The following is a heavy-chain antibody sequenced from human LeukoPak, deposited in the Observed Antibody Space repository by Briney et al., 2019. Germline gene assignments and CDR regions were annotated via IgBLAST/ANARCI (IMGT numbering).Heavy chain of an antibody. V-gene: IGHV4-61*02. D-gene: IGHD7-27*01. CDR2: IYTSGST. J-gene: IGHJ4*02. CDR1: GGSISSGSYY. CDR3: ARWAWGFDY. Sequence: SETLSLTCTVSGGSISSGSYYWSWIRQAAGKGLEWIGRIYTSGSTNYNPSLKSRVTISVDTSKNQFSLKLSSVTAADTAVYYCARWAWGFDYWGQGTLVTVSS.